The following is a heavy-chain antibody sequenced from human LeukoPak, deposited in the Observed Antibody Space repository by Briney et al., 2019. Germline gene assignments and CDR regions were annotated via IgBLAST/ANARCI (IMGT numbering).Heavy chain of an antibody. CDR1: GGSFSGYY. CDR2: INHSGST. D-gene: IGHD5-12*01. J-gene: IGHJ4*02. V-gene: IGHV4-34*01. Sequence: SETLSLTCAVYGGSFSGYYWSWIRQPPGKGLEWIGEINHSGSTDYNPSLKSRVTISVDTSKNQFSLKLSSVTAADTAVYYCARGWLRSPFDYWGQGTLVTVSS. CDR3: ARGWLRSPFDY.